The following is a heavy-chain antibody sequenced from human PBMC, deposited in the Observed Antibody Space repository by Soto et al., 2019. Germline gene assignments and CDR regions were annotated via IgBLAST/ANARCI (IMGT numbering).Heavy chain of an antibody. J-gene: IGHJ5*02. CDR2: ISINSGYA. V-gene: IGHV1-18*01. D-gene: IGHD1-7*01. Sequence: QVQLVQSGPELKKPGASVKVSCKTSGYSFHNSGISWVRQAPGQGLEWMGWISINSGYAHYAQKFQDRVIMTADTYTSTSYMELRGLRSDDTAMYYCSKNGTSGFAAWGQGTLVTVSS. CDR1: GYSFHNSG. CDR3: SKNGTSGFAA.